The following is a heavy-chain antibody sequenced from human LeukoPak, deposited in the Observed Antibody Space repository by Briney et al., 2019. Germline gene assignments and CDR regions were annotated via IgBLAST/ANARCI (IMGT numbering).Heavy chain of an antibody. J-gene: IGHJ4*02. V-gene: IGHV3-23*01. CDR1: GFTFSSYA. CDR2: ISGSGGST. CDR3: AKVEVGATLFDY. D-gene: IGHD1-26*01. Sequence: GGSLRLSCAASGFTFSSYAMSWVRQAPGEGLEWVSAISGSGGSTYYADSVKGRFTISRDNSKNTLYLQMNSLRAEDTAVYYCAKVEVGATLFDYWGQGTLVTVSS.